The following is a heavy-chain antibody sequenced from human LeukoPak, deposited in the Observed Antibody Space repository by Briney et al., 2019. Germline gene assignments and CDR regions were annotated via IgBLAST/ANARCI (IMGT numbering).Heavy chain of an antibody. Sequence: GGSLRLSCVVSGFTFSNYWMSWVRQAPGKGLEWVANIKPDGSEKNYVDSVKGRFTISRDNDKNSLYLQMNSLRAEDTAVYYCARDRPSGWYLQYYFNYWGQGNLVTVSS. D-gene: IGHD6-19*01. CDR2: IKPDGSEK. CDR3: ARDRPSGWYLQYYFNY. CDR1: GFTFSNYW. V-gene: IGHV3-7*04. J-gene: IGHJ4*02.